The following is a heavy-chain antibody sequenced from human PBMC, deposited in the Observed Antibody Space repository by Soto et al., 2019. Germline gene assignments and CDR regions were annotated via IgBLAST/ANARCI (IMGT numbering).Heavy chain of an antibody. Sequence: VESLKISCKGSGYSFTSYWISWVRQMPGKGLEWMGRIDPSDSYTNYSPSFQGHVTISADKSISTAYLQWSSLKSSDTAMYYCARRGMEGKERAYYYYGMDVWGQGTTVTVSS. J-gene: IGHJ6*02. CDR3: ARRGMEGKERAYYYYGMDV. CDR2: IDPSDSYT. D-gene: IGHD2-8*01. CDR1: GYSFTSYW. V-gene: IGHV5-10-1*01.